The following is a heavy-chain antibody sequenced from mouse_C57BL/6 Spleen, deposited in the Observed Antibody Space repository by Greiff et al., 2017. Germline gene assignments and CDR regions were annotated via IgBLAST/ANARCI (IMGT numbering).Heavy chain of an antibody. D-gene: IGHD1-1*01. CDR3: TYYYGSSQFAY. J-gene: IGHJ3*01. V-gene: IGHV14-1*01. CDR2: IDPEDGDT. Sequence: EVQLQQSGAELVRPGASVKLSCTASGFNIKDYYMHWVKQRPEQGLEWIGRIDPEDGDTEYAPKFQGKATMTADTSSNTAYLQLSSLTSEDTAVYYCTYYYGSSQFAYWGQGTLVTVSA. CDR1: GFNIKDYY.